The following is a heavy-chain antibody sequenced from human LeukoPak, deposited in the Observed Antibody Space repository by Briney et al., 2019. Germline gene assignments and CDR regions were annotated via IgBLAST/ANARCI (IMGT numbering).Heavy chain of an antibody. CDR2: INHSGST. CDR1: GGSFSGYY. D-gene: IGHD3-22*01. V-gene: IGHV4-34*01. Sequence: RHSETLSLTCAVYGGSFSGYYWSWIRQPPGKGLEWIGEINHSGSTNYNPSLKSRVTISVDTSKNQFSLKLSSVTAADTAVYYCARGHYYDSSGYYSYFDYWGQGTLVTVSS. CDR3: ARGHYYDSSGYYSYFDY. J-gene: IGHJ4*02.